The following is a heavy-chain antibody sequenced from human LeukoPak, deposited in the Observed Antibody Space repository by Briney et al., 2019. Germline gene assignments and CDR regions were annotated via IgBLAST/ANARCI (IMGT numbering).Heavy chain of an antibody. V-gene: IGHV4-38-2*02. CDR2: IYHRGST. CDR3: ARPSLADAFDI. CDR1: GYSISNGYY. J-gene: IGHJ3*02. Sequence: RPSETLSLTCTVSGYSISNGYYWGWIRQPPGKGLEWVGSIYHRGSTYYNPSLTSRVTISLDRSKKKFSLKLTSVTAADTAVYYCARPSLADAFDIWGQGTMVTVSS.